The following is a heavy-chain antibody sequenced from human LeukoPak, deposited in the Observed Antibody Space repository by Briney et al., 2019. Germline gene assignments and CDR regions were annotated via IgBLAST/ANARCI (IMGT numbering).Heavy chain of an antibody. V-gene: IGHV4-34*01. CDR1: GGSFSAYY. CDR3: ARRYDWNDRWD. J-gene: IGHJ4*02. CDR2: INHSGST. Sequence: SETLSLTCAVHGGSFSAYYWSWIRQPPGKGLEWIGEINHSGSTNYNPSLKSRVTISVDTSRNQFSLNLSSVTAADTAFYYCARRYDWNDRWDWGQGTLVTVSP. D-gene: IGHD1-1*01.